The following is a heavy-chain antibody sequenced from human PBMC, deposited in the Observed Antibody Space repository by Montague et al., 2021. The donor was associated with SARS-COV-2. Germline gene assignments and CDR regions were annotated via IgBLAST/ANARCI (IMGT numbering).Heavy chain of an antibody. CDR1: DGSFSDYS. V-gene: IGHV4-34*01. D-gene: IGHD3-22*01. CDR2: INHRGST. CDR3: ARGRQHINMVVVVVTGGEYYFDF. Sequence: SETLSLTCAVYDGSFSDYSWTWIRQPPAKGPEWIWEINHRGSTNYNPSLKSRVTISVDTSKNQFSLKMTSVTAADTAVYYCARGRQHINMVVVVVTGGEYYFDFWGQGTRVAVSS. J-gene: IGHJ4*02.